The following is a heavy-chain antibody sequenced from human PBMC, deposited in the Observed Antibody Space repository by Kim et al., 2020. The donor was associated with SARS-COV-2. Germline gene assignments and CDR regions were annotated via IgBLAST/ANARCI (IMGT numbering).Heavy chain of an antibody. D-gene: IGHD3-10*01. CDR3: ARRAMVRVLGAFDI. Sequence: NPSLKSRVTISVDTSKNQFSLKLSSVTAADTAVYYCARRAMVRVLGAFDIWGQGTMVTVSS. V-gene: IGHV4-39*01. J-gene: IGHJ3*02.